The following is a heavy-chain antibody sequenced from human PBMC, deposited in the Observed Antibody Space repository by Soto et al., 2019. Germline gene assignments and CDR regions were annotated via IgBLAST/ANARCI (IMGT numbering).Heavy chain of an antibody. CDR1: GDSVSSNSAA. Sequence: LTCAISGDSVSSNSAAWNWIRQSPSRGLEWLGRTYYRSKWYNDYAVSVKSRITINPDTSKNQFSLQLNSVTPEDTAVYYCARDRVVVVPAAIGTLRGYYGMDVWGQGTTVTVSS. J-gene: IGHJ6*02. V-gene: IGHV6-1*01. CDR3: ARDRVVVVPAAIGTLRGYYGMDV. CDR2: TYYRSKWYN. D-gene: IGHD2-2*02.